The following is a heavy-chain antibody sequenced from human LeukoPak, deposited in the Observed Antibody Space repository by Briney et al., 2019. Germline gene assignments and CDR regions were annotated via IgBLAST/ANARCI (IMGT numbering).Heavy chain of an antibody. Sequence: GGSLRLSCAASGFTFSSYWMSWVRQAPGKGLEWVANIKQDGSEKYYVDSVKGRFTISRDNAKNSLYLQMNSLRAEDTAVYYCARDLSYSHTSGVHWFDPWGQGTLVTVSS. CDR3: ARDLSYSHTSGVHWFDP. J-gene: IGHJ5*02. CDR1: GFTFSSYW. CDR2: IKQDGSEK. D-gene: IGHD1-1*01. V-gene: IGHV3-7*01.